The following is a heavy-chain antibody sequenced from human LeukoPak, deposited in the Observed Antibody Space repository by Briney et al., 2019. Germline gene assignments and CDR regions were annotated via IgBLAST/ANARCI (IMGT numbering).Heavy chain of an antibody. D-gene: IGHD3-10*01. Sequence: GGSLRLSCAASGFTFSSYSMNWVRQAPGKGLEWVSSISSSSSSYIYYADSVKGRFTISRDNAKNSLYLQMNSLRAEDTAVYYCALAMVRGVIIPGAFDIWGQGTMVTVSS. J-gene: IGHJ3*02. CDR3: ALAMVRGVIIPGAFDI. CDR1: GFTFSSYS. CDR2: ISSSSSSYI. V-gene: IGHV3-21*01.